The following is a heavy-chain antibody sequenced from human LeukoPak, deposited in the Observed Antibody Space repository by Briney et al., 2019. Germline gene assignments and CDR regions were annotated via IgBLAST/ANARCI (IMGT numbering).Heavy chain of an antibody. CDR2: IYSDGRT. CDR3: ARDLSSRGVISLDY. D-gene: IGHD3-10*01. Sequence: SETLSLTCTVSGGSISNYYWSWIRQPAGKGLEWIGRIYSDGRTNYDLSLSSRLAMSVDTTKNQFSLKLSSVTAADTAVYYCARDLSSRGVISLDYWGQGTLVTVSS. V-gene: IGHV4-4*07. J-gene: IGHJ4*02. CDR1: GGSISNYY.